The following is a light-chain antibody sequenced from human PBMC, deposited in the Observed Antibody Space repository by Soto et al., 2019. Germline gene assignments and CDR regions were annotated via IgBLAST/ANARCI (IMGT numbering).Light chain of an antibody. V-gene: IGKV3-15*01. J-gene: IGKJ1*01. CDR2: GAS. CDR3: QQYGSSGT. CDR1: QSVSSN. Sequence: IVVTQSPSTLSVSPVGRATRSCRASQSVSSNLAWYQQKPGQAPRLLIYGASTRATGIPARFSGSGSGTDFTLTISSLESEDFAVYYCQQYGSSGTFGQGTKVDI.